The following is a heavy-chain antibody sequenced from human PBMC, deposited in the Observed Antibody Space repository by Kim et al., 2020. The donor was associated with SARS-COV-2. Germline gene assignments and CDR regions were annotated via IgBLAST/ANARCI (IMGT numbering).Heavy chain of an antibody. CDR2: GGTT. Sequence: GGTTHYAAPVKGRFTSSRDDSKNTLFLQMNSLKTEDTAVYYCATGVSTFDSWGQGTLVTVSS. CDR3: ATGVSTFDS. D-gene: IGHD3-10*01. J-gene: IGHJ4*02. V-gene: IGHV3-15*01.